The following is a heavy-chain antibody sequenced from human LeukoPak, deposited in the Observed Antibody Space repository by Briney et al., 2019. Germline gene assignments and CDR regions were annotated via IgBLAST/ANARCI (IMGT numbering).Heavy chain of an antibody. D-gene: IGHD1-1*01. Sequence: ASVTVSFTASGGTFSSYAISSVRQAPGQGLEWMGGIIPIFGTANYAQKFQGRVTITTDESTSTAYMELSSLRSEDTAVYYCARSHSGRDAFDIWGQGTMVTVSS. CDR3: ARSHSGRDAFDI. J-gene: IGHJ3*02. V-gene: IGHV1-69*05. CDR2: IIPIFGTA. CDR1: GGTFSSYA.